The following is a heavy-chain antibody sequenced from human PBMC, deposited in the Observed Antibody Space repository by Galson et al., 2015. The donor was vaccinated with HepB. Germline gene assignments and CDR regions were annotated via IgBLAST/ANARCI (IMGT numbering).Heavy chain of an antibody. CDR1: GFTFSSYG. J-gene: IGHJ4*02. D-gene: IGHD6-13*01. V-gene: IGHV3-33*01. Sequence: LRLSCAASGFTFSSYGMHWVRQAPGKGLEWVAVIWYDGSNKYYADSVKGRFTISRDNSKNTLYLQMNSLRAEDTAVYYCARGFEEQQLAYFDYWGQGTLVTVSS. CDR3: ARGFEEQQLAYFDY. CDR2: IWYDGSNK.